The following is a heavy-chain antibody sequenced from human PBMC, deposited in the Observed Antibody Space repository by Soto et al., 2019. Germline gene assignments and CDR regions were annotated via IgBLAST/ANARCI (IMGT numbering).Heavy chain of an antibody. CDR1: GYSFTSYW. D-gene: IGHD3-10*01. V-gene: IGHV5-51*01. CDR2: IDPGDSDT. CDR3: ARYGSGTYTRYYFDY. Sequence: GEFLRIFCKGSGYSFTSYWSGWVRQMPGKGLEWMGIIDPGDSDTRYSPSFQGQVTISADKSISTAYLQWSSLKASDTAMYYCARYGSGTYTRYYFDYWGLGTLVTVSS. J-gene: IGHJ4*02.